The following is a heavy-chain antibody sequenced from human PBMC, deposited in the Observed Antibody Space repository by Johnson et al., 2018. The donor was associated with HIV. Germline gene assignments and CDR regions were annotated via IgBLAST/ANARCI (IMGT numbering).Heavy chain of an antibody. D-gene: IGHD6-13*01. Sequence: QVQLVESGGGVVQPGRSLRLSCAGSGFTFSSYAMHWVRQPPGKGLEWVAVISYDGNNKYYADSVKGRVTISRDNSKNTLYLQMNSLRAEDTAVYYCARVEAAAGLAFDIWGQGTMVTVSS. CDR1: GFTFSSYA. CDR3: ARVEAAAGLAFDI. J-gene: IGHJ3*02. V-gene: IGHV3-30*14. CDR2: ISYDGNNK.